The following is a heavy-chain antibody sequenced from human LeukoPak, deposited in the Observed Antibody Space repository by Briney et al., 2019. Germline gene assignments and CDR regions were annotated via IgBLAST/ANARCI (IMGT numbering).Heavy chain of an antibody. CDR1: GFTFSSYA. D-gene: IGHD6-13*01. V-gene: IGHV3-23*01. CDR3: ARRPALTYSSSWYLDY. Sequence: PGGSLRLSCAASGFTFSSYAMSWVRQAPGKGLEWVSAISGSGGSTYYADSVKGRFTISRDNSKNTLYLQMNSLRAEDTAVYYCARRPALTYSSSWYLDYWGQGTLVTVSS. J-gene: IGHJ4*02. CDR2: ISGSGGST.